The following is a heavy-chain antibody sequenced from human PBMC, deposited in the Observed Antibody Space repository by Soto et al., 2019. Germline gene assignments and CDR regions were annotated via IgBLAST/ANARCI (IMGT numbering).Heavy chain of an antibody. CDR2: MSSNGGST. Sequence: GGSLRLSCAASGFTFSSYAMHWVRQAPGKGLEYVSAMSSNGGSTYYADSVKGRFTISRDNSKNTLYLQMGSLRAEDMAVYYCARAGRLDFWSGYSDYWGQGTLVTVSS. CDR1: GFTFSSYA. CDR3: ARAGRLDFWSGYSDY. V-gene: IGHV3-64*02. D-gene: IGHD3-3*01. J-gene: IGHJ4*02.